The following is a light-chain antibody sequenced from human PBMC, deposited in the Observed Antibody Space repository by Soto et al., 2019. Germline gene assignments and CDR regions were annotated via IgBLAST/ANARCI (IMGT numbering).Light chain of an antibody. J-gene: IGKJ3*01. V-gene: IGKV1-39*01. CDR3: QQSYTIPRT. CDR2: AAS. Sequence: DIQMTQSPSSLTASVGDRVTITCRASQSISSYLNWYQQKPGTAPKVLIYAASTLQSGVPSRFSGSGSGTDFTLTISTLQPEDVATYYCQQSYTIPRTFGPGKKLEIK. CDR1: QSISSY.